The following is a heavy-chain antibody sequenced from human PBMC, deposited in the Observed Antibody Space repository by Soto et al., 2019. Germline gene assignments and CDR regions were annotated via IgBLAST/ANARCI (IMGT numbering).Heavy chain of an antibody. Sequence: PSQTLSCTGSVSGCSLKSGYYWGWVRHPPGKGLEWIGSIYHSGSTYYNPSLKSPVTISLDTSKNQFSLKLSSVTAADTAVYYCARGRFGVVIIPTNSFDPWGQGTLVTVSS. V-gene: IGHV4-38-2*02. CDR2: IYHSGST. J-gene: IGHJ5*02. CDR3: ARGRFGVVIIPTNSFDP. D-gene: IGHD3-3*01. CDR1: GCSLKSGYY.